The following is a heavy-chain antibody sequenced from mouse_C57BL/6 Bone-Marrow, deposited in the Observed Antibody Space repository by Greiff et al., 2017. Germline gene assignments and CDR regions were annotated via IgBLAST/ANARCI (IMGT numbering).Heavy chain of an antibody. CDR3: AQPLHYNGRSSYYFDY. D-gene: IGHD1-1*01. J-gene: IGHJ2*01. CDR1: GYTFPGYW. V-gene: IGHV1-9*01. Sequence: VQLQESGAELMKPGASVKLSCKATGYTFPGYWIEWVKQRPGHGLEWIGEIFPGGGSTNYNEKFKGKATFTADTSSNTAYLQLSSLTTEDSAIYDCAQPLHYNGRSSYYFDYWGRGTTLTVSS. CDR2: IFPGGGST.